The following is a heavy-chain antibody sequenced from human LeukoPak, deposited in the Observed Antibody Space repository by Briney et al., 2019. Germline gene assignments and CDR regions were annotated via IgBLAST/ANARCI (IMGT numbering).Heavy chain of an antibody. V-gene: IGHV1-8*01. CDR3: ATVLTVVMSFDY. Sequence: GASVKVSCKASGYTFTSYDINWVRQATGQGLEWMGWMNPNSGNTGYAQKFQGRVTMTRNTSISTAYMELSSLRSEDTAVYYCATVLTVVMSFDYWGQGTLVTVSS. CDR2: MNPNSGNT. D-gene: IGHD4-23*01. J-gene: IGHJ4*02. CDR1: GYTFTSYD.